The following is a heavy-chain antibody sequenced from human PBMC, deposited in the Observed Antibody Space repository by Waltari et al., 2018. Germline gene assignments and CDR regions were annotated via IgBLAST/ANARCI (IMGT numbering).Heavy chain of an antibody. CDR3: ARGVFDSNLYFDV. CDR1: GYPISSGYY. J-gene: IGHJ2*01. V-gene: IGHV4-38-2*01. Sequence: QVQLQESGPGLGKTSESMSLSCVVYGYPISSGYYWGWIRQAQGEGLEWIASIHNSTTPSYNPSLRSRCTISVYTTNNQVSRNVASVTAADSAIYYCARGVFDSNLYFDVWGRGTLVSVSS. D-gene: IGHD2-8*01. CDR2: IHNSTTP.